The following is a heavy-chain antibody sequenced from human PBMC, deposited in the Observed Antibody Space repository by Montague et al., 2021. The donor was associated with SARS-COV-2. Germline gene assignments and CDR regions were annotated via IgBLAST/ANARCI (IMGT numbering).Heavy chain of an antibody. Sequence: SKTLSLTCTVSGGSISSSSYYWGWIRQPPGKGLEWIGSIYYSGSTYYDPSLKSRVTISVDTSKNQFSLKLSSVPAADTAVYCCARGGGYSYGGIDYWGQGTLVTVSS. V-gene: IGHV4-39*01. CDR2: IYYSGST. CDR1: GGSISSSSYY. D-gene: IGHD5-18*01. CDR3: ARGGGYSYGGIDY. J-gene: IGHJ4*02.